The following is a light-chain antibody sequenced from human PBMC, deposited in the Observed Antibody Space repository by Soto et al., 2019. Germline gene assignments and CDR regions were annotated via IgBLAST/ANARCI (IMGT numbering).Light chain of an antibody. CDR1: SSDVGGYNY. V-gene: IGLV2-14*01. CDR2: EVS. CDR3: SSYTSSSTLV. Sequence: QSVLPQPASVSGSPGQSITISCTGTSSDVGGYNYVSWYQQHPDKAPKLMIYEVSNRPSGVSNRFSGSKSGNTASLTISGLQAEDEADYYCSSYTSSSTLVFGTGTKVTVL. J-gene: IGLJ1*01.